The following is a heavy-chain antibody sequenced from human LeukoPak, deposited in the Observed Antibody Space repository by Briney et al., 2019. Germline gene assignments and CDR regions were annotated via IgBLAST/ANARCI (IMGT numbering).Heavy chain of an antibody. CDR1: GYTFTGYY. CDR3: ARDGHFRSGSYYNSLRPPYYYYMDV. J-gene: IGHJ6*03. V-gene: IGHV1-2*02. CDR2: INPKSGGT. Sequence: ASVKVSCKASGYTFTGYYMHWVRQAPGQGLEWMGWINPKSGGTNYAQKFQGRVTMTRDTSISTAYMELSRLRSDDTAVYYCARDGHFRSGSYYNSLRPPYYYYMDVWGKGTTVTVSS. D-gene: IGHD3-10*01.